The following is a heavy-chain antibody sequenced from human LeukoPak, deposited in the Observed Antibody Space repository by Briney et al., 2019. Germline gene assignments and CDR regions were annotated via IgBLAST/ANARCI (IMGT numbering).Heavy chain of an antibody. D-gene: IGHD2-21*02. CDR3: ARGERTVSGDRYYFDY. Sequence: SETLSLTCAVYGGSFSDYYWGWIRRPPGKGREWIGEINHSGSTNYNPSLKRRVTISVDTAKNQFSLKLSSLTAADTAVYFCARGERTVSGDRYYFDYWGQGTLVTVSS. CDR2: INHSGST. CDR1: GGSFSDYY. J-gene: IGHJ4*02. V-gene: IGHV4-34*01.